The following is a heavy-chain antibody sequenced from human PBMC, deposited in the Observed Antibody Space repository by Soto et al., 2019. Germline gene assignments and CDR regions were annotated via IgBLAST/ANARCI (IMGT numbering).Heavy chain of an antibody. CDR3: ARDRSVSRGNYYYYYGMDV. J-gene: IGHJ6*02. Sequence: GASVKVSCKASGYTFTGYYMHWVRQAPGQGLEWMGWINPNSGGTNYAQKFQGWVTMTRDTSISTAYMELSRLRSDDTAVYYCARDRSVSRGNYYYYYGMDVWGQGTTVTVSS. D-gene: IGHD2-15*01. V-gene: IGHV1-2*04. CDR1: GYTFTGYY. CDR2: INPNSGGT.